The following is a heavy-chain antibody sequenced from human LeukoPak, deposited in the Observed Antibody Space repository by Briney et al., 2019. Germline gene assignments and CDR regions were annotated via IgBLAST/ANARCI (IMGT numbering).Heavy chain of an antibody. CDR2: LYFSGST. V-gene: IGHV4-59*01. J-gene: IGHJ4*02. D-gene: IGHD3-3*01. CDR1: GNSISNYY. Sequence: SETLSLTCTVSGNSISNYYWSWIRQPPRKGLEWIGYLYFSGSTTYNPSLKSRVTISVDTSKNQFSLKLSSVTAADTAMYYCARGIAGEWLPIWGQGTLVTVSS. CDR3: ARGIAGEWLPI.